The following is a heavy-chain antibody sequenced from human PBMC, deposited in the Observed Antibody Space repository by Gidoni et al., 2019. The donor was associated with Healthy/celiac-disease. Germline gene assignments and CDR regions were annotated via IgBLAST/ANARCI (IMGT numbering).Heavy chain of an antibody. CDR3: ARIDTVATVVTAWYFDL. J-gene: IGHJ2*01. V-gene: IGHV5-51*01. Sequence: EVQLVQSGAEVKKPGESLKISCKGSVYSFTSYWIGWVRQMPGKGLEWMGIIYPGDSDTRYSPSFQGQVTISADKSISTAYLQWSSLKASDTAMYYCARIDTVATVVTAWYFDLWGRGTLVTVSS. CDR2: IYPGDSDT. D-gene: IGHD2-21*02. CDR1: VYSFTSYW.